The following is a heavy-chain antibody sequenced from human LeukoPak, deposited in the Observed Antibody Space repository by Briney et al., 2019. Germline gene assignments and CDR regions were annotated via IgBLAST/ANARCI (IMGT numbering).Heavy chain of an antibody. J-gene: IGHJ4*02. Sequence: GESLRLSCAASGFTFSSYAMSWVRQAPGKGLEWVSAISGSGGSTYYADSVKGRFTISRDNSKNTLYLQMNSLRAEDTAVYYCAKDREGYSSGWYWDYWGQGTLVTVSS. V-gene: IGHV3-23*01. D-gene: IGHD6-19*01. CDR1: GFTFSSYA. CDR2: ISGSGGST. CDR3: AKDREGYSSGWYWDY.